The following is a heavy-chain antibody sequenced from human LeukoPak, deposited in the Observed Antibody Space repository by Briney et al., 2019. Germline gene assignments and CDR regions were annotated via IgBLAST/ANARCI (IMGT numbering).Heavy chain of an antibody. J-gene: IGHJ4*02. CDR2: INPNSGGA. D-gene: IGHD3-16*02. Sequence: ASVKVSCKASGYTFTGYYIHWVRQAPGQGLEWMGRINPNSGGANYAQKFQGRVTMTRDTSISTAYMELSRLRSDDTAVYYCATQFKNYDYVWGSYRYYDYWGQGTLVTVSS. CDR1: GYTFTGYY. CDR3: ATQFKNYDYVWGSYRYYDY. V-gene: IGHV1-2*06.